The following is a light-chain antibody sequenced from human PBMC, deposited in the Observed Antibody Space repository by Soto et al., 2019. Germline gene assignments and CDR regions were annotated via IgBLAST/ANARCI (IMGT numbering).Light chain of an antibody. Sequence: EIVLTQSPGTLSLSPGEGATLSCRASQSVSSDLGWYQQKPGQAPRLLIHGAFTRATGVPARFSGSGSGTEFTLTISSLQSEDSAVYYCQQYNDWPLTFGGGTKVDI. CDR3: QQYNDWPLT. CDR2: GAF. J-gene: IGKJ4*01. CDR1: QSVSSD. V-gene: IGKV3-15*01.